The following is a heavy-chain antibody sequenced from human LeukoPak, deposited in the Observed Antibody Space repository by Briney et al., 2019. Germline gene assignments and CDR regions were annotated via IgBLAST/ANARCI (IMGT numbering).Heavy chain of an antibody. V-gene: IGHV1-46*01. Sequence: GASVKVSCKASGYTFTSYYMHWVRQAPGQGLEWMGIINPSGGSTSYAQKFQGRVTMTRDMSTSTVYMELSSLRSEDTAVYYCARDRLGYSSSGDYYYMDVWGKGTTVTVSS. CDR1: GYTFTSYY. D-gene: IGHD6-13*01. CDR2: INPSGGST. CDR3: ARDRLGYSSSGDYYYMDV. J-gene: IGHJ6*03.